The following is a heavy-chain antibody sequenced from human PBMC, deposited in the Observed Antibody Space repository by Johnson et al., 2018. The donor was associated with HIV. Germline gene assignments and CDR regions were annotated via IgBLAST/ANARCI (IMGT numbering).Heavy chain of an antibody. J-gene: IGHJ3*02. CDR2: ISYDGSNK. D-gene: IGHD3-16*01. Sequence: QEKLVESGGGVVQPGRSLRLSCAASGFTFSSYAMHWVRQAPGKGLEWVAVISYDGSNKYYADSVKGRFTISRDNSKHTLYLQMNSLRAEDTAVHYCARVLGEYAFDIWGQGTMVTVSS. CDR1: GFTFSSYA. V-gene: IGHV3-30-3*01. CDR3: ARVLGEYAFDI.